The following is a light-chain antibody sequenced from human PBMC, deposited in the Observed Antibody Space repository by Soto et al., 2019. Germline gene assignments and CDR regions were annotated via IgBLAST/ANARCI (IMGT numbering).Light chain of an antibody. J-gene: IGKJ3*01. CDR3: QHYGGSFI. Sequence: EIVLTQSPGTLSLSPGEGATVSCRVSQSINSKSLVWYQRKFGQAPRLLIYNTSSRATGIPDRFSGSGSGTDFTLIISRLEPEAFAVYYCQHYGGSFIFGPGTKVDFK. CDR1: QSINSKS. V-gene: IGKV3-20*01. CDR2: NTS.